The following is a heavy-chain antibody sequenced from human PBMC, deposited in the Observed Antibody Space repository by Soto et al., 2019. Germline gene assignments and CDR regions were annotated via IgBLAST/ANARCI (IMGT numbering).Heavy chain of an antibody. CDR3: ASLVAISGGFDP. Sequence: SVKVSCKASGGTFSSYTISWVRQAPGQGLEWMGRIIPILGIANYAQKFQGRVTITADKSTSTAYMELSSLRAEDTAVYYCASLVAISGGFDPWGQGTLVTVSS. D-gene: IGHD2-15*01. CDR2: IIPILGIA. V-gene: IGHV1-69*02. J-gene: IGHJ5*02. CDR1: GGTFSSYT.